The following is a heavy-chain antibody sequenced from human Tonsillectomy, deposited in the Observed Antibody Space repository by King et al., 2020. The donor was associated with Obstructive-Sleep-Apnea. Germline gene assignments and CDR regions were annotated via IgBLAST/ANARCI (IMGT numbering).Heavy chain of an antibody. CDR2: IDWDDDK. V-gene: IGHV2-70*11. CDR3: ARILDYGSGSYLAGP. D-gene: IGHD3-10*01. J-gene: IGHJ4*02. Sequence: VTLKESGPALVKPTQTLTLTCTFSGFSLSTSGMCVSWIRQPPGKALEWLARIDWDDDKYYSTSLKTRLTISQDTSKNQVVLTMTNMDPVDTATYYCARILDYGSGSYLAGPWGQGTLVTVSS. CDR1: GFSLSTSGMC.